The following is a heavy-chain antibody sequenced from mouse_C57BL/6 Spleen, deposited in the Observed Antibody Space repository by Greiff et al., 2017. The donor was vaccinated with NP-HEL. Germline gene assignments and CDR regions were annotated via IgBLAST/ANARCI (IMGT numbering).Heavy chain of an antibody. CDR1: GYAFSSYW. CDR3: AQYDYDGAWFAY. J-gene: IGHJ3*01. CDR2: IYPGDGDT. V-gene: IGHV1-80*01. D-gene: IGHD2-4*01. Sequence: VQLQESGAELVKPGASVKISCKASGYAFSSYWMNWVKQRPGKGLEWIGQIYPGDGDTNYNGKFKGKATLTADKSSSTAYMQLSSLTSEDSAVYFCAQYDYDGAWFAYWGQGTLVTVSA.